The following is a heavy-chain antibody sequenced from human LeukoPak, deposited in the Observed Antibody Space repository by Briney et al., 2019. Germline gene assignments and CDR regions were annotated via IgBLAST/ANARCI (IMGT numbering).Heavy chain of an antibody. V-gene: IGHV3-74*01. CDR1: GFTFSSYW. J-gene: IGHJ4*02. Sequence: GGSLRLSCAASGFTFSSYWMHWVRQAPGKGLVWVSRIISDGSSTSYADSVKGRFTMSRDNAKNTLYLQMNNLRAEDTAVYYCVSFYETYWGRGALVTVSS. CDR2: IISDGSST. CDR3: VSFYETY. D-gene: IGHD2-2*01.